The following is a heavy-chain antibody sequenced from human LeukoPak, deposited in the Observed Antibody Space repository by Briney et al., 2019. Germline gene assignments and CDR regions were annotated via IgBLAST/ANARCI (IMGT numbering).Heavy chain of an antibody. CDR3: ATYRQVLLPFES. V-gene: IGHV3-11*01. J-gene: IGHJ4*02. CDR1: GFTFSDYY. D-gene: IGHD2-8*02. CDR2: ISGSGNSI. Sequence: PGGSLRLSCAASGFTFSDYYMSWIRQAPGKGLEWVSYISGSGNSIYNADSVKGRLTISRDNSKNSLYLQMNSLRAEDTAIYYCATYRQVLLPFESWGQGTLVTVSS.